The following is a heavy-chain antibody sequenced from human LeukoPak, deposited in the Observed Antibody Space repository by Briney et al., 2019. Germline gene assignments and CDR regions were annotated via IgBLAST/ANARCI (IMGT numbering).Heavy chain of an antibody. CDR3: ARHVRESVASPWFDP. J-gene: IGHJ5*02. CDR2: VYYRGNT. CDR1: ADSISSYY. Sequence: SETLSLTCSVSADSISSYYWSWIRQPPGKGLEWIGYVYYRGNTKYNPSLKGRVTIEVDTSKNQFSLNLTSVTAADTAVYYCARHVRESVASPWFDPWGQGALVTVSS. V-gene: IGHV4-59*08. D-gene: IGHD6-19*01.